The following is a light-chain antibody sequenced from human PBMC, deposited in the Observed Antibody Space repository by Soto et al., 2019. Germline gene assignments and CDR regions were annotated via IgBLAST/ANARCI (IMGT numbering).Light chain of an antibody. Sequence: QSSLTQPASVSGSPGQSITISCTGTSSDVGGYNYVSWYQQHPGKATKLMIYEVSNRPSGVPDRFSGSKSGNTASLTVSGLQAEDEAHYYCSSYAGTKTLVFGGGTKLTVL. CDR2: EVS. J-gene: IGLJ2*01. V-gene: IGLV2-14*01. CDR3: SSYAGTKTLV. CDR1: SSDVGGYNY.